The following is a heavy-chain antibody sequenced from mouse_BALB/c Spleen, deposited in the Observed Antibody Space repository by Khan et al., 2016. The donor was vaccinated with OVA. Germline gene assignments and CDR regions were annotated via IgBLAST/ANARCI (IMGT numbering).Heavy chain of an antibody. J-gene: IGHJ4*01. D-gene: IGHD2-14*01. CDR1: GFSLSRYN. CDR3: ARAYYRYDGYYAMDY. V-gene: IGHV2-6-4*01. Sequence: QVQLKQSGPGLVAPSQSLSITCIVSGFSLSRYNIHWVRQPPGKGLEWLGMIWGGGSTDYNSDLKSRLSISKDNSKGQVFLKMHSLQTDDTAMYYCARAYYRYDGYYAMDYWGQGTSVTVSS. CDR2: IWGGGST.